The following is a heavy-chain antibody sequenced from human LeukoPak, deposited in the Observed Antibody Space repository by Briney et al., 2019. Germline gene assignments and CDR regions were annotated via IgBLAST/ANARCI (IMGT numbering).Heavy chain of an antibody. D-gene: IGHD3-3*01. Sequence: GGSLRLSCAASGFTFSSYWMHWVRQAPGKGLVWVSRINSDGITTFYADSVKGRFTISRDNAKNTLYLQMNSLSAEDTAVYFCARGSGYAVLDYWGQGTLVTVSS. V-gene: IGHV3-74*01. J-gene: IGHJ4*02. CDR2: INSDGITT. CDR3: ARGSGYAVLDY. CDR1: GFTFSSYW.